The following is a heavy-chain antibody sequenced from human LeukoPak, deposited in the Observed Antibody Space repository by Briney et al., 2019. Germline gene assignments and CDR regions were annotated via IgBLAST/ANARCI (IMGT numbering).Heavy chain of an antibody. V-gene: IGHV3-73*01. J-gene: IGHJ2*01. CDR2: IRSKANSYAT. Sequence: GGSLRLSCAASGFTFSGSAMHWVRQASGKGLEWVGRIRSKANSYATAYAASVKGRFTISRDDSKNTAYLQMHSLKTEDTAVYYCTRQGFVQAFYCGGDCYNNWYFDLWGRGTLVTVSS. D-gene: IGHD2-21*02. CDR1: GFTFSGSA. CDR3: TRQGFVQAFYCGGDCYNNWYFDL.